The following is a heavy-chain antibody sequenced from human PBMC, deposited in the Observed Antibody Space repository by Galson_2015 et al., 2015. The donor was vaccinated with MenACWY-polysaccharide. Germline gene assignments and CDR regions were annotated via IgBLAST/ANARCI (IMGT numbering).Heavy chain of an antibody. D-gene: IGHD2-15*01. J-gene: IGHJ4*02. CDR1: GFSFSTYW. CDR3: ARPSSGGSYHID. Sequence: SLRLSCAASGFSFSTYWMSWVRQAPGKGLEWVANINQGGTEERYVDSVKGRFTISRDNAQNSVYLQMNGLRAEDTAVYYCARPSSGGSYHIDWGQAPLVTV. V-gene: IGHV3-7*01. CDR2: INQGGTEE.